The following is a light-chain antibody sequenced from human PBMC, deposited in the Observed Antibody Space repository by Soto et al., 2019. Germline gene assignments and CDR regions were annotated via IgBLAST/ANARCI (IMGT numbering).Light chain of an antibody. CDR2: DAS. CDR3: QQRSIWWWT. V-gene: IGKV3-11*01. CDR1: QSVSSY. J-gene: IGKJ1*01. Sequence: VLSLSVGTVSLSPRERATLSCRASQSVSSYLAWYQQKPGQAPRLLIYDASNRATGIPARFSGSGSGTDFTLTISSLEPEDFAVYYCQQRSIWWWTFGQRAMVDIK.